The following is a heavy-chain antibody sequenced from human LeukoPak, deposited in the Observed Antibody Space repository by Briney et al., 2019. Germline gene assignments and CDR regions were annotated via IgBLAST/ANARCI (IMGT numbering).Heavy chain of an antibody. CDR2: IYYSGST. V-gene: IGHV4-39*07. Sequence: SETLSLTCTVSGGSISSSNYYWGCIRQPPGKGLECIGSIYYSGSTYYNPSLKSRVTISVDTSKNQFSLKLSSVTAADTAVYYCARERGIGYCSSTSCYDAFDIWGQGTMVTVSS. J-gene: IGHJ3*02. D-gene: IGHD2-2*01. CDR3: ARERGIGYCSSTSCYDAFDI. CDR1: GGSISSSNYY.